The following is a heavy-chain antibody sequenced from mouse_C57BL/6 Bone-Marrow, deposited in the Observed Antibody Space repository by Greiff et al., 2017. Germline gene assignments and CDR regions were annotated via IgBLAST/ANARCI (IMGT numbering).Heavy chain of an antibody. D-gene: IGHD4-1*02. Sequence: VQLQQSVAELVRPGASVKLSCTASGFNIKNTYMPWVKQRPEQGLEWIGRIDPANGNTKYAPKFQGQATITAATPSTTAYPQPSRLTSEAHAIFYCARPLNWALAMDYWGQGTSVTVSS. CDR2: IDPANGNT. CDR1: GFNIKNTY. V-gene: IGHV14-3*01. CDR3: ARPLNWALAMDY. J-gene: IGHJ4*01.